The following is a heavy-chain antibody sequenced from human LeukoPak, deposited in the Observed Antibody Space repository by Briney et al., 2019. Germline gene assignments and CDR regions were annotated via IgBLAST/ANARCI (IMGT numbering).Heavy chain of an antibody. Sequence: SVTVSCKASGYSFIDYVIHWVRQAPGKGLECMGWINPNTGDRRYVKKFQGRVTMTRDTSISTVYMELSGLNSDDTAIYFCPRDVIMGYEQGWFAPWGQGTQVTVPT. CDR2: INPNTGDR. J-gene: IGHJ5*02. CDR1: GYSFIDYV. V-gene: IGHV1-2*02. CDR3: PRDVIMGYEQGWFAP. D-gene: IGHD2-8*01.